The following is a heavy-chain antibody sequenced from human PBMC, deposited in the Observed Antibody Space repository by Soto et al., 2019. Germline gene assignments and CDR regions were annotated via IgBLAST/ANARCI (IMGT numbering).Heavy chain of an antibody. Sequence: GESLKISCKASGYIFIDYWIGWVRQMPGKGLEWMGIVYPRDSDTRYSPSFQGQVTISADRSTSTAFLQWSSLKASDTAMYYCVRRAEGRPGDGYYYVALDVWGQGTTVTVSS. CDR1: GYIFIDYW. CDR3: VRRAEGRPGDGYYYVALDV. D-gene: IGHD6-6*01. J-gene: IGHJ6*02. V-gene: IGHV5-51*01. CDR2: VYPRDSDT.